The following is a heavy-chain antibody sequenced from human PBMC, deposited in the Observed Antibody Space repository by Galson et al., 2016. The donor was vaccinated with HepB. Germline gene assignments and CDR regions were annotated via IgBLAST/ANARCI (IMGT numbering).Heavy chain of an antibody. CDR1: GFSFSNNV. V-gene: IGHV3-33*01. D-gene: IGHD2-15*01. Sequence: SLRLSCAASGFSFSNNVMHWVRQAPGKGLEWVAIVFYDGGKKYYADSVKGRFTISRDNFENAVYLEMNNLRAEDTGVYYCARGGGRPTGDAFDVWGLGTMVTVPS. CDR3: ARGGGRPTGDAFDV. J-gene: IGHJ3*01. CDR2: VFYDGGKK.